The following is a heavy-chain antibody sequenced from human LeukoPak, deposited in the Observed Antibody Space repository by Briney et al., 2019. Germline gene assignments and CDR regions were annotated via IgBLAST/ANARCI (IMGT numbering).Heavy chain of an antibody. CDR3: ASASVAGVVTFDT. CDR1: GYTFTSYG. CDR2: IIPIFGKP. J-gene: IGHJ5*02. Sequence: GASVKVSCKASGYTFTSYGISWVRQAPGQGLEWMGSIIPIFGKPNYAQRFQGRVSITADKSTSTLYMELRSLRSEDTAVYYCASASVAGVVTFDTRGEGTLVTVS. D-gene: IGHD2-15*01. V-gene: IGHV1-69*04.